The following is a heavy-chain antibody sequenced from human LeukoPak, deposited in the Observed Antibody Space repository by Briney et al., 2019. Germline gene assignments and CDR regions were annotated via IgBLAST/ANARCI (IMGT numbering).Heavy chain of an antibody. V-gene: IGHV3-11*01. Sequence: GSLRLSCAASGFTFSDYYMSWIRQAPGKGLEWVSYISSSGSTIYYADSVEGRFTISRDNSKNTLYLQMNSLRAEDTAVYYCAKDKNGDYDHWGQGTLVTVSS. D-gene: IGHD4-17*01. J-gene: IGHJ4*02. CDR2: ISSSGSTI. CDR1: GFTFSDYY. CDR3: AKDKNGDYDH.